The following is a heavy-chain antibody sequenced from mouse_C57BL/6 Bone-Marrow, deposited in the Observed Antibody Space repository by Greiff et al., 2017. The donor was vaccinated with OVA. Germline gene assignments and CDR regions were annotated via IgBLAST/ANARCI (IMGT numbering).Heavy chain of an antibody. CDR2: ISSGSSTI. CDR3: ARGYDYDGAY. Sequence: DVQLVESGGGLVKPGGSLKLSCAASGFTFSDYGMHWVRQAPEKGLEWVAYISSGSSTIYYADTVKGRFTISRDNAKNTLFLQMTRLRSEDTAVDYCARGYDYDGAYWGQGTLVTVSA. CDR1: GFTFSDYG. D-gene: IGHD2-4*01. V-gene: IGHV5-17*01. J-gene: IGHJ3*01.